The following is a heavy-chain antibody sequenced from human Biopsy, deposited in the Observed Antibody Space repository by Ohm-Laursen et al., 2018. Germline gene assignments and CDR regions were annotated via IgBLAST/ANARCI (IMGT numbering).Heavy chain of an antibody. J-gene: IGHJ6*02. CDR3: ARVPLPGIGAAYQGRFLYGMDV. CDR2: ITQSGST. Sequence: PSDTLSLTCAVYGGSLNGYFWSWIRQPPGKGLEWIGDITQSGSTNYSPSLKSRVTISVDTAKKQLSLSLRSVTAADTAVYYCARVPLPGIGAAYQGRFLYGMDVWGQGTTVSVSS. D-gene: IGHD6-13*01. CDR1: GGSLNGYF. V-gene: IGHV4-34*01.